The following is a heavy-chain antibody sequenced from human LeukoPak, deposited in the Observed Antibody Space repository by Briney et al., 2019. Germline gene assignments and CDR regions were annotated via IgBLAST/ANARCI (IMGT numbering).Heavy chain of an antibody. CDR1: GFTFSSYI. D-gene: IGHD3-22*01. J-gene: IGHJ4*02. CDR2: ITSSSYI. V-gene: IGHV3-21*01. Sequence: PGGSLRPSCAASGFTFSSYIMNWVRQAPGKGLEWVSSITSSSYIYYADSVKGRFTISRDDAKNSLYLQMNSLRADDTAVYYCARYFEERGYYLADFDYWGQGTLVTVSS. CDR3: ARYFEERGYYLADFDY.